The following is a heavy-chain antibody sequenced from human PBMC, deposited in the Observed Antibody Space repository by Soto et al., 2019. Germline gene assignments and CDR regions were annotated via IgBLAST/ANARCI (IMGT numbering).Heavy chain of an antibody. CDR3: TREYPIAAAGRWYYYYGMDV. J-gene: IGHJ6*02. CDR1: GFTFSSYW. D-gene: IGHD6-13*01. CDR2: IKSDGSNT. V-gene: IGHV3-74*01. Sequence: EVQLVESGGGLVQPGGSLRLSCAASGFTFSSYWMDWVRQAPGKGLVWVSRIKSDGSNTDYADSVKGRFTISRDNATNKLYLQINSLRAEDTAVYYCTREYPIAAAGRWYYYYGMDVWGQGTTVTVSS.